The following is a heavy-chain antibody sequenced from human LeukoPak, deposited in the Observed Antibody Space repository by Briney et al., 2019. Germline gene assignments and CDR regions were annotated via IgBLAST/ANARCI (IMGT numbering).Heavy chain of an antibody. CDR1: GFTFSNYE. J-gene: IGHJ5*02. V-gene: IGHV3-48*03. D-gene: IGHD3-22*01. CDR3: ARDLGQYYDTSDNWFDP. CDR2: ISSSASSI. Sequence: PGGSLRLSCAASGFTFSNYEMNWVRQAPGKGLEWVSYISSSASSIYYADSVKGRFTISRDNAKNSLYLQMNSLRAEDTAVYYCARDLGQYYDTSDNWFDPWGQGTLVTVSS.